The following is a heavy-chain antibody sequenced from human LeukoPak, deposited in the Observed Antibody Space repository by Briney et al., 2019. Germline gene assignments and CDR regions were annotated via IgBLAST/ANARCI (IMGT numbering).Heavy chain of an antibody. J-gene: IGHJ4*02. V-gene: IGHV4-31*03. CDR3: ARSHGDYFDY. CDR1: GGSISSGGYY. Sequence: ASETLSLTCTVSGGSISSGGYYWSWIRQHPGKGLEWIGYIYYSGSTYYNPSLKSRVTISVDTSKNQFSLKLSSVTAADTAVYYCARSHGDYFDYWGQGTLVTVSS. D-gene: IGHD4-17*01. CDR2: IYYSGST.